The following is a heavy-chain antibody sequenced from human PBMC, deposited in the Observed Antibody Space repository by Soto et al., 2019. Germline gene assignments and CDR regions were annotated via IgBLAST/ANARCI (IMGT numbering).Heavy chain of an antibody. V-gene: IGHV1-69*13. J-gene: IGHJ4*02. Sequence: SVKVSCKASGGTFSSYAISWVRQAPGQGLEWMGGIIPIFGTANYAQKFQGRVTITADESTSTAYMELSSLRSEDTAVYYCAREGSSQIVFDYWGQGTLVTVSS. CDR2: IIPIFGTA. D-gene: IGHD6-13*01. CDR1: GGTFSSYA. CDR3: AREGSSQIVFDY.